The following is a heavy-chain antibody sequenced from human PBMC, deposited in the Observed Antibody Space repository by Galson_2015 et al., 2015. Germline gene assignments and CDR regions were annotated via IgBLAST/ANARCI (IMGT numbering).Heavy chain of an antibody. CDR3: ARDPGPPQAQNYYIKSGYDYGFDY. D-gene: IGHD5-12*01. CDR2: ISAYNGNT. J-gene: IGHJ4*02. V-gene: IGHV1-18*01. Sequence: SVKVSCKASGYTFTSYGISWVRQAPGQGLEWMGWISAYNGNTNYAQKLQGRVTMTTDTSTSTAYMELRSLRSDDTAVYYCARDPGPPQAQNYYIKSGYDYGFDYWGQGTLVTVSS. CDR1: GYTFTSYG.